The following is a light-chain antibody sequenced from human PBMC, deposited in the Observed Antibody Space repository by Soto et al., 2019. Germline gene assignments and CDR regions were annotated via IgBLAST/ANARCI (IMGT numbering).Light chain of an antibody. CDR1: QSISSW. CDR2: DAS. CDR3: QQYNSLWP. V-gene: IGKV1-5*01. J-gene: IGKJ1*01. Sequence: DIQMTQSPSTLSASVGDRVTITCRASQSISSWLAWYQQKPGKAPKLLIYDASSLESGVPSRFSGSGSGTEFTLTISSLQPDDFATYYCQQYNSLWPFGQGTKVEIK.